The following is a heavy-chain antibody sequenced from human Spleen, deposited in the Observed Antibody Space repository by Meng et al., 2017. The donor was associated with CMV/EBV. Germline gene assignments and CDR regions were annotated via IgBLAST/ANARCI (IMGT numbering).Heavy chain of an antibody. D-gene: IGHD2-21*01. Sequence: VALGESGGGLVQPGGSLRRSCAGSGSRFSDFWISWVRQAPGKGLQWVAKINGDGSAQSYVDSVKGRFTVSRDNAKNSAFLQMSGLRVEDTAIYYCRDGHYSNRWGQGTLVTVSS. J-gene: IGHJ5*02. CDR2: INGDGSAQ. CDR3: RDGHYSNR. V-gene: IGHV3-7*02. CDR1: GSRFSDFW.